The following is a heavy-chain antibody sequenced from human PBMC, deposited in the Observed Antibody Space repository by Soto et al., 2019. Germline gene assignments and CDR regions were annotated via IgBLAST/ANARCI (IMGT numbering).Heavy chain of an antibody. J-gene: IGHJ4*02. CDR1: GFTFGRHG. D-gene: IGHD6-13*01. CDR3: ARGGSSSWFRALEY. CDR2: INSDGSST. Sequence: TGGSLRLSCAASGFTFGRHGMHWVRQAPGKGLVWVSRINSDGSSTSYADSVKGRFTISRDNPKNTLYLQMNSLGAEATAVFYCARGGSSSWFRALEYWGQGTLVTVSS. V-gene: IGHV3-74*01.